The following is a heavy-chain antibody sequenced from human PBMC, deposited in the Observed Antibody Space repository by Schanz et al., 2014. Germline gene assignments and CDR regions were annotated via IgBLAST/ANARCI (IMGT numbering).Heavy chain of an antibody. V-gene: IGHV4-59*01. Sequence: QVQLQASGPGLMRPSETLSLTCTVSGASTIGYYWTWIRRTPQHGLQWIGYVYYSGSTSYNPSLESGVSISLDTSKNQFFLRLHSVTAADTGVYYCARDRGTGERYFDHWGQGILVTVSS. CDR3: ARDRGTGERYFDH. D-gene: IGHD1-1*01. CDR2: VYYSGST. CDR1: GASTIGYY. J-gene: IGHJ4*02.